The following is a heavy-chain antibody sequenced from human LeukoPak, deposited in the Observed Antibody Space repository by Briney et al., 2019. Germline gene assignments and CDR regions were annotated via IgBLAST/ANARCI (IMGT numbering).Heavy chain of an antibody. CDR3: ARDKDWGFDF. CDR2: ISSINI. V-gene: IGHV3-21*05. CDR1: GFTLSAYS. Sequence: PGGSLRLSCAASGFTLSAYSMNWVRQAPGKGLEWVSYISSINIYYADSLKGRSTISRDNAKNSVYLQMNSLRDEDTAIYYCARDKDWGFDFWGQGTLVTVSS. J-gene: IGHJ4*02. D-gene: IGHD7-27*01.